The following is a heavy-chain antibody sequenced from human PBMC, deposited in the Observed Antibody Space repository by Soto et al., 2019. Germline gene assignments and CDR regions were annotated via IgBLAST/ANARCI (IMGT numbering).Heavy chain of an antibody. CDR3: AKRIMATIGNFDS. CDR1: GFTFSSYA. CDR2: ISGIGHST. Sequence: GGSLRLSCAASGFTFSSYAMSWVRQAPGKGLEWVSSISGIGHSTYYADSVKGRFTISRDNSKNTLFLQMSSLRAEDTAVYYCAKRIMATIGNFDSWGQGTLVTVYS. D-gene: IGHD5-12*01. V-gene: IGHV3-23*01. J-gene: IGHJ4*02.